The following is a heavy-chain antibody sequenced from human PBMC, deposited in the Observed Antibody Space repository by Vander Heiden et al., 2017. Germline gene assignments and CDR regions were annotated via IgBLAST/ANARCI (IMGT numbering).Heavy chain of an antibody. CDR2: IKSAVHGGTT. CDR3: STDIPFSGGSCYAY. V-gene: IGHV3-15*01. J-gene: IGHJ4*02. D-gene: IGHD2-15*01. CDR1: GGIFRDFY. Sequence: VHLVESGGGLVKPGGSRRLSCAVPGGIFRDFYMSWVRQAPGKGPEWVGLIKSAVHGGTTDYAAPVKGRFSISRDDSKNMVYLQMNFLRTEDTAVYYCSTDIPFSGGSCYAYWGQGALVAVSS.